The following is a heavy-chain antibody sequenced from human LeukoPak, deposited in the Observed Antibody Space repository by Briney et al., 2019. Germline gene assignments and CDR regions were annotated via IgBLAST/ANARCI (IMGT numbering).Heavy chain of an antibody. CDR3: ARPSLAAGYYFDY. V-gene: IGHV3-21*01. CDR2: ISSSGSYI. J-gene: IGHJ4*02. D-gene: IGHD6-13*01. Sequence: GGSLRLSCAASGFTFSSYSMNWVRQAPGKGLEWVSSISSSGSYIYYADSVKGRFTISRDNAKNSLYLQMNSLRAEDTAVYYCARPSLAAGYYFDYWGQGTLVTVSS. CDR1: GFTFSSYS.